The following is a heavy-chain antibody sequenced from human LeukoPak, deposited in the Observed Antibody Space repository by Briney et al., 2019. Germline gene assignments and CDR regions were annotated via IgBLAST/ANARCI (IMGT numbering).Heavy chain of an antibody. Sequence: PGRSLRLSSAASGFTFDDYAMHWVRQAPGKGLEWVSGISWNSGSIGHADSVKGRFTISRDNAKNSLYLQVNSLRAEDTALYYCAKDNAPRGYYYYFDYWGQGTLVTVSS. CDR1: GFTFDDYA. CDR3: AKDNAPRGYYYYFDY. V-gene: IGHV3-9*01. J-gene: IGHJ4*02. CDR2: ISWNSGSI. D-gene: IGHD3-22*01.